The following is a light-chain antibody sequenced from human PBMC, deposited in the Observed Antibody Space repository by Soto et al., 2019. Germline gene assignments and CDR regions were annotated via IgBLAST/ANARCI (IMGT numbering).Light chain of an antibody. CDR1: SSDVGSYNR. CDR2: EVS. V-gene: IGLV2-18*02. CDR3: SSYTSSSTSLYV. J-gene: IGLJ1*01. Sequence: QSALTQPPSVSGSPGQPVTISCTGTSSDVGSYNRVSWYQQPPGTAPKLMIYEVSNRPSGVPDRFSGSKSGNTASLTISGLQAEDEADYYCSSYTSSSTSLYVFGTGTKVTVL.